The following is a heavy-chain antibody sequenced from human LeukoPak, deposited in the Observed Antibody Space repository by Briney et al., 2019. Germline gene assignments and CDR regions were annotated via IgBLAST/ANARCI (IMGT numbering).Heavy chain of an antibody. V-gene: IGHV4-59*01. D-gene: IGHD2/OR15-2a*01. CDR2: IYYTGTP. CDR1: GGSISSYY. Sequence: PPETLSLTCTVSGGSISSYYGSWIRHSPGKGLEWIANIYYTGTPYYNPSLQSRVTISVDMSKNQFSLKLSTVTAADTAVYYCARVKATVTSFDIWGQGTMVTVSS. CDR3: ARVKATVTSFDI. J-gene: IGHJ3*02.